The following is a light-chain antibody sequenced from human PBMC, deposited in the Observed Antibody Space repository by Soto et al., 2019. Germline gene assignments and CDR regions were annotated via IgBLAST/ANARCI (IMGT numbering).Light chain of an antibody. CDR2: GAF. J-gene: IGKJ3*01. Sequence: IQFTQSPSSLSASIGDRVSITCRASQDIKTYVAWYQQKPGKAPKLLIYGAFTLQSGVPSRFNGSGSGTDFTLTISRLQPEDFATYYCQQLNNYPPFTFGPGTTVDLE. V-gene: IGKV1-9*01. CDR3: QQLNNYPPFT. CDR1: QDIKTY.